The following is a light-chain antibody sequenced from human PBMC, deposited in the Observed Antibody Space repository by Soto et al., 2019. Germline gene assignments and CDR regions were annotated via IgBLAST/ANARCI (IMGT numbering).Light chain of an antibody. CDR1: QSVSIY. V-gene: IGKV3-11*01. CDR2: DAS. CDR3: QQRSNWLT. J-gene: IGKJ4*01. Sequence: EIVLTQSPATLSLSPGERATLSCRASQSVSIYLAWYQQKSGQAPRLLIYDASNRATGLPARFSGSGSGTDFTLTISSLEPEDFAVYYCQQRSNWLTFGGGTKVEIK.